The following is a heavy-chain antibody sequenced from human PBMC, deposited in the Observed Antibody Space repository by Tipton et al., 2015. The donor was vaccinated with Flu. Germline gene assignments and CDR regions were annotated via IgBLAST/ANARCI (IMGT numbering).Heavy chain of an antibody. CDR2: ISWNSGDI. V-gene: IGHV3-9*01. Sequence: SLRLSCAASGFTFDDFAIHWVRQAPGKGLEWVSGISWNSGDIAYADSVKGRFTISRDNAKNSVYLQMNSLRAEDSALYYCARGPLPDSNWYNGLDVWGQGTTVTVFS. CDR1: GFTFDDFA. D-gene: IGHD6-13*01. J-gene: IGHJ6*02. CDR3: ARGPLPDSNWYNGLDV.